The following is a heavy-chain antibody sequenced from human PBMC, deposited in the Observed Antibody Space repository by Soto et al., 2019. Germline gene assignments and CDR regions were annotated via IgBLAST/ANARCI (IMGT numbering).Heavy chain of an antibody. J-gene: IGHJ6*02. Sequence: QVQLVQSGAEVKPPGASVQVSCEASGYTFTGHYMHWVRQVSGKRLEYLGWLKSDNGGTYYAPKFRGRGTLAGDASTNTRYMVLSGLRSDDTSLYLCARDLCPLGPGSPCPTYGLEVWGQGTTLGVSS. D-gene: IGHD3-10*01. V-gene: IGHV1-2*02. CDR1: GYTFTGHY. CDR2: LKSDNGGT. CDR3: ARDLCPLGPGSPCPTYGLEV.